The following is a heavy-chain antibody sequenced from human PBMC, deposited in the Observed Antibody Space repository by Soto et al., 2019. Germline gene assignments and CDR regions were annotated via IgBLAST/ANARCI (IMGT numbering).Heavy chain of an antibody. J-gene: IGHJ4*02. CDR1: RGYVNTFH. CDR2: IFPNGNT. CDR3: ARDLRGYSRYDYLDY. Sequence: SETLSLTCTVSRGYVNTFHWSWVRQPAGKGLEWIGRIFPNGNTDYSPSLKSRVTLSVDTSKNQISLNLTSVTAADTAVYYCARDLRGYSRYDYLDYWGQGIPVTVSS. D-gene: IGHD5-12*01. V-gene: IGHV4-4*07.